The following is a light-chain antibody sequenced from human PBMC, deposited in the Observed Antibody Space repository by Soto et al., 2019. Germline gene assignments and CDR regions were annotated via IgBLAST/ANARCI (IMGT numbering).Light chain of an antibody. CDR2: LAT. V-gene: IGKV1-17*03. CDR1: QDISRF. Sequence: DIQMTQSPSAVSASVGDRVTITCRASQDISRFLAWFQQNPGKVPKRLVYLATSLQSGAPSRFSGSGSGTEFNFTISSLQPEDFATYYCLQHYAYQWTLGQGTKVDI. CDR3: LQHYAYQWT. J-gene: IGKJ1*01.